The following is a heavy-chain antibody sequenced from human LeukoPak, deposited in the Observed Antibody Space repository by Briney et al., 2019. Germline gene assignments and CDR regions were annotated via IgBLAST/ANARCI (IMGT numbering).Heavy chain of an antibody. D-gene: IGHD3-3*01. Sequence: PGGPLRLSCAASGFTFSSYGMHWVRQAPGKGLEWVAVISYDGSNKYYADSVKGRLTISRDNSKNTLYLQMNSLRAEDTAVYYCARAYYDFWSGYGLVTDAFDIWGQGTMVTVSS. CDR3: ARAYYDFWSGYGLVTDAFDI. V-gene: IGHV3-30*03. CDR2: ISYDGSNK. J-gene: IGHJ3*02. CDR1: GFTFSSYG.